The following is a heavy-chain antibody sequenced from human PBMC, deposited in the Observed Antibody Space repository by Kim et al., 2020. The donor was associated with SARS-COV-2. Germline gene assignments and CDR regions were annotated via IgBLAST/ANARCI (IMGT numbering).Heavy chain of an antibody. Sequence: QKLQGRVTMTTDTSTSTAYMELRSLRSDDTAVYYCAKHSSSSMLYDAFDIWGQGTMVTVSS. CDR3: AKHSSSSMLYDAFDI. D-gene: IGHD6-6*01. V-gene: IGHV1-18*01. J-gene: IGHJ3*02.